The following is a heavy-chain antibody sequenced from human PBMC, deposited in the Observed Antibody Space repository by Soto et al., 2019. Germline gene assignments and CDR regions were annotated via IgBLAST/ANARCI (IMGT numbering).Heavy chain of an antibody. J-gene: IGHJ6*02. CDR1: TNTFTKYA. D-gene: IGHD3-16*01. V-gene: IGHV1-3*01. CDR3: ATDKRPYVHPRSGHYYYGLDV. Sequence: ASVKVSCKASTNTFTKYAIHWVRQAPGQRLEWMGWINAGNGNTNYPQRFQGRVTITRDTSANTVYMELSSVRSEDWAVYYCATDKRPYVHPRSGHYYYGLDVWGQGTTVTVFS. CDR2: INAGNGNT.